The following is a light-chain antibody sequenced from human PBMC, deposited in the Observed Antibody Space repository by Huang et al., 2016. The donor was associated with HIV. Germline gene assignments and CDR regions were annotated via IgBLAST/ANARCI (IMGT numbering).Light chain of an antibody. CDR3: QQYYDSPLT. CDR1: QSVLYSSNNRYY. V-gene: IGKV4-1*01. Sequence: DIVMTQSPDSLAVSLGDRATINCKSSQSVLYSSNNRYYLAWYQRRPGHPPKLIIYWASPRESGVPDRFSGSGSGTDFTLTISSLQAEDVAFYYCQQYYDSPLTFGGGTKVEIK. CDR2: WAS. J-gene: IGKJ4*01.